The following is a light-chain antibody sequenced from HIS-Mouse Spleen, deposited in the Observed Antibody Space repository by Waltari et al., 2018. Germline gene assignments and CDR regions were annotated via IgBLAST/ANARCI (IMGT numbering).Light chain of an antibody. CDR3: YSTDSSGNHRV. J-gene: IGLJ2*01. CDR1: ALPKHY. V-gene: IGLV3-10*01. CDR2: EDS. Sequence: SYELTQPPSVSVSPGQTARITCSGDALPKHYAYWYPQKSGQAPVLVIYEDSKRPSGIPERFSGSSSGTMATLTISGAQVEDEADYYCYSTDSSGNHRVFGGGTKLTVL.